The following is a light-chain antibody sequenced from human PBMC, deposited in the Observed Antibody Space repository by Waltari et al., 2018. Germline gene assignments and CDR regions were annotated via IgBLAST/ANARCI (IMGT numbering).Light chain of an antibody. CDR2: EVS. Sequence: QSALTQPASVSGSPGQSITISCTGTSSDVGSYNLVSSYQQPPGKAPRVMIYEVSKRPSGVSNRFSGSKSGNTASLTISGLQAEDEADYYCCSYAGSATLVFGGGTKLTVL. CDR3: CSYAGSATLV. V-gene: IGLV2-23*02. J-gene: IGLJ2*01. CDR1: SSDVGSYNL.